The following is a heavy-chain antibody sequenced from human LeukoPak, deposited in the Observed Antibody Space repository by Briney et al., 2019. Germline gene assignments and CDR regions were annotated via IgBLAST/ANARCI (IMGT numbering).Heavy chain of an antibody. CDR2: IIPIFGTA. J-gene: IGHJ4*02. CDR1: GGTFSSYA. Sequence: SVKVSCKASGGTFSSYAISWVRQAHGQGLEWMGGIIPIFGTANYAQKFQGRVTITADESTSSAYMELSSLRSEDTAVYYCARMYCSSTSCSRSRVVPPYFDYWGQGTLVTVSS. CDR3: ARMYCSSTSCSRSRVVPPYFDY. D-gene: IGHD2-2*01. V-gene: IGHV1-69*01.